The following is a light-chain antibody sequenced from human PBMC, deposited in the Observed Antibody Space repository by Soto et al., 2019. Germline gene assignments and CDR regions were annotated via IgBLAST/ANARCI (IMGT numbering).Light chain of an antibody. CDR3: SSYAGITPYV. CDR1: SSDVGGYTY. V-gene: IGLV2-8*01. Sequence: QSVLTQPPSASGSPGQSVTISCTGTSSDVGGYTYVSWYQQHPGKAPKLMIYEVSKRPSGVPDRFSGSKSGNTASLTVSGLQAEDEADHYCSSYAGITPYVFGTGTKVTVL. CDR2: EVS. J-gene: IGLJ1*01.